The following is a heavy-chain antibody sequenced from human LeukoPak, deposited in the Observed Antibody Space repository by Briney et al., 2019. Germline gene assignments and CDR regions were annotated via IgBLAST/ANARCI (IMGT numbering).Heavy chain of an antibody. CDR3: ARERSVGAID. V-gene: IGHV3-30*04. Sequence: PGGSLRLAWAAAGFTFSRYAMGWVRQAAGKGRGWVAVISYDGSNKYYADSVKGRFTISRDNSKNTLYLQMNSLRAEDTAVYYCARERSVGAIDWGQGTLVTVSS. CDR2: ISYDGSNK. D-gene: IGHD1-26*01. CDR1: GFTFSRYA. J-gene: IGHJ4*02.